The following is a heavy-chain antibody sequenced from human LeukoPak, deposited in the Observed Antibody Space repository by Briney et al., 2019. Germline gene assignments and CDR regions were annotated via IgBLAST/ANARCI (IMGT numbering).Heavy chain of an antibody. CDR1: GFTFSSYG. Sequence: GRSLRLSCAASGFTFSSYGMHWVRQAPGKGLEWVAVISYDGSNKCYADSVKGRFTISRDNSKNTLYLQMNSLRAEDTAVYYCAKDSKYYDILTGYSHFDYWGQGTLVTVSS. CDR3: AKDSKYYDILTGYSHFDY. V-gene: IGHV3-30*18. CDR2: ISYDGSNK. J-gene: IGHJ4*02. D-gene: IGHD3-9*01.